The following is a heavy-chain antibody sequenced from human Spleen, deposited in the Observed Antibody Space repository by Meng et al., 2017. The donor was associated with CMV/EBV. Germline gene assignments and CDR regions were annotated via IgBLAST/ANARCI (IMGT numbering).Heavy chain of an antibody. CDR2: INSDGTST. CDR1: TYW. D-gene: IGHD3-22*01. V-gene: IGHV3-74*01. J-gene: IGHJ4*02. CDR3: ARAGTADYYDSSGYYYAFDY. Sequence: TYWLHWVRQAPGKGLVWVSRINSDGTSTSYADSVKGRFTISRDNAKHTLYLQMNSLRAEDTAVYYCARAGTADYYDSSGYYYAFDYWGQGALVTVSS.